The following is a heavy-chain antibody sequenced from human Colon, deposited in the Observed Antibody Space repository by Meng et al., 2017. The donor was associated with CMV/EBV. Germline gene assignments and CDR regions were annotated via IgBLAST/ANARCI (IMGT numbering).Heavy chain of an antibody. CDR3: ARYSTYYYDSSGYNWYFDL. V-gene: IGHV3-30-3*01. Sequence: FSCYAMHWVRQAPGKGLEWVAVISYDGSNKSSADSVKGRFTISRDNSKNTLYPQMNSLRAEDTAVYYCARYSTYYYDSSGYNWYFDLWGRGTLVTVSS. J-gene: IGHJ2*01. CDR2: ISYDGSNK. CDR1: FSCYA. D-gene: IGHD3-22*01.